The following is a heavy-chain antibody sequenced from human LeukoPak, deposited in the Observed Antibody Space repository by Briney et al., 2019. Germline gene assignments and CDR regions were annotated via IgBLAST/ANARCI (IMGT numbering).Heavy chain of an antibody. D-gene: IGHD4-17*01. V-gene: IGHV4-39*07. Sequence: SETLSLTCTVSGGSISSSSYYWGWIRQPPGKGLEWIGSIYYSGSTNYNPSLKSRVTISVDTSKNQFSLKLSSVTAADTAVYYCARGRGLKPQAYGDRLVYWGQGTLVTVSS. CDR2: IYYSGST. CDR1: GGSISSSSYY. CDR3: ARGRGLKPQAYGDRLVY. J-gene: IGHJ4*02.